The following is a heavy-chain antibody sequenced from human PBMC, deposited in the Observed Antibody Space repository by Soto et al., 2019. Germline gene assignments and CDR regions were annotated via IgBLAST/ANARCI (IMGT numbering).Heavy chain of an antibody. CDR2: IKSKTDGGTT. J-gene: IGHJ6*02. V-gene: IGHV3-15*07. CDR1: GFTFSNAW. Sequence: PGGSLRLSCAASGFTFSNAWMNWVRQAPGKGLEWVGRIKSKTDGGTTDYAAPVKGRFTISRDDSKNTLYLQMNSLKTEDTAVYYCTTDLPRYCYGLQVYIIYGMDVWGQGTTVTGSS. CDR3: TTDLPRYCYGLQVYIIYGMDV. D-gene: IGHD5-18*01.